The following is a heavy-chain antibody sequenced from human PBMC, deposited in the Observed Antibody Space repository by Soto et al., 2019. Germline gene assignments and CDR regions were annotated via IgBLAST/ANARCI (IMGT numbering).Heavy chain of an antibody. Sequence: QVQLVESGGGVVQPGRSLRLSCAASGFTFSSYGMHWVRQAPGKGLEWVAVISYDGSNKYYADSVKGRFTISRDNSKNTLYLQMNSLRAEDTAVYYCASERASIAARTAFFDYWGQGTLATVSS. D-gene: IGHD6-6*01. V-gene: IGHV3-30*03. J-gene: IGHJ4*02. CDR2: ISYDGSNK. CDR3: ASERASIAARTAFFDY. CDR1: GFTFSSYG.